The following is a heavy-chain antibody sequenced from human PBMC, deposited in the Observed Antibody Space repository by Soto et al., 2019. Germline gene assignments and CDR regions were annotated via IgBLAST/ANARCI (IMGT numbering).Heavy chain of an antibody. V-gene: IGHV4-30-4*08. CDR3: ARPRGARYFDY. Sequence: SETLSLTCTVSGGSISSGGYYWSWIRQHPGKGLEWIGYIYYSGSTYYNPSLKSRVTISVDTSKNQFSLKLSSVTAADTAVYYCARPRGARYFDYWGQGTLITVSS. J-gene: IGHJ4*02. D-gene: IGHD2-15*01. CDR2: IYYSGST. CDR1: GGSISSGGYY.